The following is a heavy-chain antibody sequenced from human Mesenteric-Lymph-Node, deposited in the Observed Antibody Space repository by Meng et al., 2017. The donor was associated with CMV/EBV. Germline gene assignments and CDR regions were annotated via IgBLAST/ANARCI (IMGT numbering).Heavy chain of an antibody. CDR3: ARVAQYNWFDP. V-gene: IGHV4-38-2*02. Sequence: SETLSLTCTVSGYSISSGYYWGWIRQPPGKGLEWIGSIYHSGSTYYNPSLKSRVTISVDTSKNQFSLKLSSVTAADTAVYYCARVAQYNWFDPWGQGTLVTVSS. J-gene: IGHJ5*02. D-gene: IGHD5-24*01. CDR2: IYHSGST. CDR1: GYSISSGYY.